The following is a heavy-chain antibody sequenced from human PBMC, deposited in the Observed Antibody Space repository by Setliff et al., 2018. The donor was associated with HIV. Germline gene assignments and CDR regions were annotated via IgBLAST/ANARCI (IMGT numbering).Heavy chain of an antibody. CDR3: ARGADYLGIPSYYYYYMDV. V-gene: IGHV1-8*02. D-gene: IGHD7-27*01. J-gene: IGHJ6*03. CDR2: VNPSGAT. CDR1: GYTLTNYD. Sequence: ASVKVSCKASGYTLTNYDINWVRQATGQGLEWMGWVNPSGATGYAQEFQGRVTMTRDTSISTAYMELSRLRSEDTAVYYCARGADYLGIPSYYYYYMDVWGKGTTVTVSS.